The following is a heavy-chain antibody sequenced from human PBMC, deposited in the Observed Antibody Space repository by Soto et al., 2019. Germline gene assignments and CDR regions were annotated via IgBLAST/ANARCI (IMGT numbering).Heavy chain of an antibody. Sequence: PGGSLRLSCITSGFTFGDYAMIWFRQAPGKGLEWVSFITSKRYGGKTEYAASVKGRFTISRDDSKSVAYLQMNSLRTDDTAVFFFCIFPPRNWGAPLDYWGQGTLVTVSS. CDR1: GFTFGDYA. J-gene: IGHJ4*02. CDR2: ITSKRYGGKT. CDR3: CIFPPRNWGAPLDY. D-gene: IGHD1-26*01. V-gene: IGHV3-49*03.